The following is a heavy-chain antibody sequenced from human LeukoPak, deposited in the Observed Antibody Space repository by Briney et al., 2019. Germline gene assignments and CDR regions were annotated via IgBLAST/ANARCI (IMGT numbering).Heavy chain of an antibody. CDR1: GDSISNTNW. CDR3: ARRLGSGSYHYYFDY. CDR2: IYHSGDT. J-gene: IGHJ4*02. V-gene: IGHV4-4*02. D-gene: IGHD3-10*01. Sequence: SGTLSLTCAVSGDSISNTNWWTWVRQPPGKGLEWIGEIYHSGDTNYNPSLKSRVTISVDKSRNQFSLNLNSVTAADTAVYYCARRLGSGSYHYYFDYWGQGTLVTVSS.